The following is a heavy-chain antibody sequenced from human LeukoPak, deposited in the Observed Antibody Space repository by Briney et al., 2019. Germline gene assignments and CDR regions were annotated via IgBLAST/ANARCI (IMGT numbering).Heavy chain of an antibody. D-gene: IGHD6-19*01. Sequence: GASVKVSCKASGYTFTSYAMNWVRQAPGQGLEWMGWINTNTGNPTYAQGFTGRFVFSLDTSVSTAYLQISSLKAEDTAVYYCARGQWLVPWNNWFDPWGQGTLVTVSS. CDR2: INTNTGNP. CDR3: ARGQWLVPWNNWFDP. CDR1: GYTFTSYA. J-gene: IGHJ5*02. V-gene: IGHV7-4-1*02.